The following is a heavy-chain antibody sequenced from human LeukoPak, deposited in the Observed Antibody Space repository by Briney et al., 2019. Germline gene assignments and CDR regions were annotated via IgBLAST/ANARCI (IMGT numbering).Heavy chain of an antibody. CDR1: GYTFTCYY. CDR2: INPNSGGT. CDR3: ARCSYDGSDYEYFQH. J-gene: IGHJ1*01. Sequence: GASVKVSCKASGYTFTCYYIHWVRQAPGQGLEWMGWINPNSGGTNYAQRFQGRVTMTRDTSISTAYMELSRLRSDDTAVYYCARCSYDGSDYEYFQHWGQGTLVTVSS. V-gene: IGHV1-2*02. D-gene: IGHD3-22*01.